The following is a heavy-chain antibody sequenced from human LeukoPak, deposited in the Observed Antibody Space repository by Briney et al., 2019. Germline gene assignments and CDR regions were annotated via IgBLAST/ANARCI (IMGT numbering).Heavy chain of an antibody. CDR2: TDGTNK. J-gene: IGHJ4*02. CDR3: AKDLIAGPPDYFDY. CDR1: GLTFTIHA. D-gene: IGHD2-21*01. V-gene: IGHV3-30-3*01. Sequence: GGSLRLSCAASGLTFTIHAVHWVRQAPGKGLEWVAVTDGTNKIYSDSVRGRFTISGDTSKNTIYLQMNSLRPEDTAMYYCAKDLIAGPPDYFDYWGQGTLVSVSS.